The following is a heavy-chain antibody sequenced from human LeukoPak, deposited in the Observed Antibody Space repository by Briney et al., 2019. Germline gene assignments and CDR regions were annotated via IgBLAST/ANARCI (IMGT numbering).Heavy chain of an antibody. J-gene: IGHJ4*02. CDR3: ASGAYCSSTSCYKGPIDY. CDR2: ISSSSSYI. Sequence: GWSLRLSGAASGFTFSSYIMNWVRQAPGKGLEWVSSISSSSSYIYYADSVKGRFTISRDNAKNSLYLQMNSLRAEDTAVYYCASGAYCSSTSCYKGPIDYWGQGTLVTVSS. V-gene: IGHV3-21*01. D-gene: IGHD2-2*01. CDR1: GFTFSSYI.